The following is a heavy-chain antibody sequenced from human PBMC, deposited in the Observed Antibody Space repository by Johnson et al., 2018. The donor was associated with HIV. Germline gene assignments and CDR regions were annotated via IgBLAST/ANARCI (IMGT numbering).Heavy chain of an antibody. Sequence: VQLVESGGGLVQPGGSLRLSCAVSGFTFSSYWMHWVRQAPGKGLVWVSRINSDGSSTRYADSVKGRFTISRDNAKNTLYLQVNSLRPEDTAVYYCATERQAALDIWGQWTMVSVSS. CDR1: GFTFSSYW. D-gene: IGHD1-1*01. CDR3: ATERQAALDI. CDR2: INSDGSST. V-gene: IGHV3-74*02. J-gene: IGHJ3*02.